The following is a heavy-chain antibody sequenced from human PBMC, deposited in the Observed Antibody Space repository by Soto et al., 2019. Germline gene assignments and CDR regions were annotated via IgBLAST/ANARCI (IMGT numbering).Heavy chain of an antibody. D-gene: IGHD6-19*01. V-gene: IGHV3-23*01. J-gene: IGHJ4*02. CDR3: AKAGNRAVAGPLLDY. CDR2: ISGSGGST. Sequence: XGSLRLSCAASGVTFSSYAMSWVRQAPGKGLEWVSAISGSGGSTYYADSVKGRFTISRDNSKNTLYLQMNSLRAEDTAVYYCAKAGNRAVAGPLLDYWGQGTLVTVSS. CDR1: GVTFSSYA.